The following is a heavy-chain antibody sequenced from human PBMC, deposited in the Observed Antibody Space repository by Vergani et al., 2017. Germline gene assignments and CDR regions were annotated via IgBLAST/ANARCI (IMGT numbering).Heavy chain of an antibody. V-gene: IGHV3-33*01. CDR1: GFTFSSYG. CDR2: IWHDGSNK. D-gene: IGHD1-26*01. Sequence: VQLVESGGGVVQPGRSLRLSCAASGFTFSSYGMHWVRQAPGKGLEWVAVIWHDGSNKYYADSVKGRFTIARDNSKNTLYLQMNSLRAEDTAVYYCAGDGGYRGFRPDYYYGMDVWGQGTTVTVSS. J-gene: IGHJ6*02. CDR3: AGDGGYRGFRPDYYYGMDV.